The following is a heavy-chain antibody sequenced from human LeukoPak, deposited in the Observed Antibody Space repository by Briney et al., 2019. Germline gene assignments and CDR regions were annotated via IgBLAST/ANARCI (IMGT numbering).Heavy chain of an antibody. Sequence: SETLSLTCTVSGGSISSSNHYWGWIRQPPGKGLEWIGSIYYSGSTYYSPSLKSRVTISVDTSKNQFSLKLSSVTAADTAVYYCAAVLRYFDWLYAFDIWGQGTMVTVSS. CDR1: GGSISSSNHY. CDR2: IYYSGST. V-gene: IGHV4-39*01. CDR3: AAVLRYFDWLYAFDI. D-gene: IGHD3-9*01. J-gene: IGHJ3*02.